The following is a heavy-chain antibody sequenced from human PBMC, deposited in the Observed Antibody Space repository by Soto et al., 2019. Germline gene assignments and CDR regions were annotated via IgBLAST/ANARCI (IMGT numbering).Heavy chain of an antibody. CDR2: IYYRGNA. D-gene: IGHD2-21*02. CDR1: DDSINSDKYY. J-gene: IGHJ6*03. CDR3: ARDLRGDHRWYYYYEDV. V-gene: IGHV4-39*07. Sequence: PSETLSLTCSVSDDSINSDKYYWGWIRQPPGKGLEWIGSIYYRGNAYYNPSLQTRVTISLDTSKNQFSLKLSSVTAADTAVYYCARDLRGDHRWYYYYEDVWGKGTRVTVSS.